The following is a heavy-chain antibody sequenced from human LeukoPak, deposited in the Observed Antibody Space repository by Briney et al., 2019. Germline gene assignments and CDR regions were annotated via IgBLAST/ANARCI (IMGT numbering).Heavy chain of an antibody. D-gene: IGHD6-13*01. J-gene: IGHJ5*02. CDR1: GGSISSSSYY. V-gene: IGHV4-39*01. CDR3: ASLYSSSWYWVWFDP. CDR2: IYYSGST. Sequence: SETLSLTCTVSGGSISSSSYYWGWIRQPPGKGLEWIGSIYYSGSTYYNPSLKSRVTISVDTSKNQFSLKLSSVTAADTAVYYCASLYSSSWYWVWFDPWGQGTLVTVSS.